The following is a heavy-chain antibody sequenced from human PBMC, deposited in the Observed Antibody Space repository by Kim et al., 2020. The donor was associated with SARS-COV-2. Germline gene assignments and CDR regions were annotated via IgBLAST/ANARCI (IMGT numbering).Heavy chain of an antibody. D-gene: IGHD6-13*01. V-gene: IGHV4-34*01. Sequence: SETLSLTCAVYGGSFSGYYWSWIRQPPGKGLEWIGEINHSGSTNYNPSLKSRVTISVDTSKNQFSLKLSSVTAADTAVYYCARGRAAAGRWYFDLWGRGTLVTVSS. CDR2: INHSGST. CDR3: ARGRAAAGRWYFDL. CDR1: GGSFSGYY. J-gene: IGHJ2*01.